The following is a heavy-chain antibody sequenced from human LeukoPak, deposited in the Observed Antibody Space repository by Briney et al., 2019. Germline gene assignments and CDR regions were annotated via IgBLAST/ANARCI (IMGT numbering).Heavy chain of an antibody. CDR1: GFTFSNAW. V-gene: IGHV3-15*01. CDR3: TTEGLYYDYVWGSYRYGDY. J-gene: IGHJ4*02. CDR2: IKNKTDGGTT. Sequence: GGSLRLSCAASGFTFSNAWMSWVRQAPGKGLEWVGRIKNKTDGGTTDYAAPVKGRFTISRDDSKNTLYLQMNSLKTEDAAVYYCTTEGLYYDYVWGSYRYGDYWGQGTLVTVSS. D-gene: IGHD3-16*02.